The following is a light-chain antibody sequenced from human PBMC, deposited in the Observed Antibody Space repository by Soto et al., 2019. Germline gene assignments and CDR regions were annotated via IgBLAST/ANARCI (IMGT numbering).Light chain of an antibody. Sequence: DIQMTQSPSSLSASVGDRVTITCRASQSISSYLNWYQQKPGSAPNLLIYAASSLQSGVTSRFSASGSGTDFTLTMSSLQPEYFATYSCQQSYSTLWTFGQGTKVEIK. J-gene: IGKJ1*01. CDR1: QSISSY. CDR2: AAS. CDR3: QQSYSTLWT. V-gene: IGKV1-39*01.